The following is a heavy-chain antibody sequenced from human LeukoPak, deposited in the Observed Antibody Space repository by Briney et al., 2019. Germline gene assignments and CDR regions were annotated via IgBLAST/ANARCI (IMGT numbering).Heavy chain of an antibody. CDR2: IYSGVPT. D-gene: IGHD1-1*01. V-gene: IGHV4-4*09. J-gene: IGHJ4*02. Sequence: PSETLSLTCTTSGVSISHFYWSWVRQPPGKGLEWIGNIYSGVPTYFNPSLKSRVIISVDTSKNQFSLNLTSVTAPDTAMYYCVQTTGWPGFDYWGQGILVTVSS. CDR1: GVSISHFY. CDR3: VQTTGWPGFDY.